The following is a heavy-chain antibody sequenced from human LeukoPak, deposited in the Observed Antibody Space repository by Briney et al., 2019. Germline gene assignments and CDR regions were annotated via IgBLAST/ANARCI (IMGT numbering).Heavy chain of an antibody. Sequence: GGSLRLSCAASGFTFSSYAMSWVRQAPGKGLEWVSAISGSGGSTYYADSVKGRFTISRVNSKNTLYLQMNSLRAEDTAVYYCAKVPAVAGKGRYFDYWGQGTLVTVSS. CDR2: ISGSGGST. CDR1: GFTFSSYA. CDR3: AKVPAVAGKGRYFDY. D-gene: IGHD6-19*01. V-gene: IGHV3-23*01. J-gene: IGHJ4*02.